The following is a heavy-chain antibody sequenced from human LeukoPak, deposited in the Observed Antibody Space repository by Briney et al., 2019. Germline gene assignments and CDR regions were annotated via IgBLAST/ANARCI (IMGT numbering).Heavy chain of an antibody. V-gene: IGHV1-24*01. D-gene: IGHD1-26*01. CDR2: FDPEDGET. CDR1: GYTLTELS. Sequence: ASVKVSCKXSGYTLTELSMHWVQQAPGKGREWMGGFDPEDGETIYAPTFQGRVTMPEDTSTDTAYMELSSLRSEDTAVYYCATLGSYGAFDIWGQGTMVTVSS. CDR3: ATLGSYGAFDI. J-gene: IGHJ3*02.